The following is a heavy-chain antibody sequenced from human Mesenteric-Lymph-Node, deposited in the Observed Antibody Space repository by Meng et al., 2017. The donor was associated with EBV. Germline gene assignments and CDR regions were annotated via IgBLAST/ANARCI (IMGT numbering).Heavy chain of an antibody. J-gene: IGHJ4*02. CDR1: GGSIRSSNW. V-gene: IGHV4-4*02. CDR2: IYHSGRT. CDR3: ARVTVTGGYYFDY. D-gene: IGHD4-17*01. Sequence: VQLQESGPGLVKPSGTLSLTCAVSGGSIRSSNWWSWVRQPPGKGLEWIGEIYHSGRTSYNPSLKSRVSLSVEKSKNHFSLNLSSVTAADTAVYYCARVTVTGGYYFDYWGQGSLVTASS.